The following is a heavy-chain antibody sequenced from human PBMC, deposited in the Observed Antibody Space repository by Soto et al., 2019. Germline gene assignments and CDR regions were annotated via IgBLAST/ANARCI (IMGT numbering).Heavy chain of an antibody. D-gene: IGHD3-3*01. CDR3: ARGGSITIFGVVITLPYNWFDP. CDR2: INPSGGST. V-gene: IGHV1-46*03. CDR1: GYTFTSYY. J-gene: IGHJ5*02. Sequence: ASVKVSCKASGYTFTSYYMHWVRQAPGQGLEWKGIINPSGGSTSYAQKFQGRVTMTRDTSTSTVYMELSSLRSEDTAVYYCARGGSITIFGVVITLPYNWFDPWGQGTLVTVSS.